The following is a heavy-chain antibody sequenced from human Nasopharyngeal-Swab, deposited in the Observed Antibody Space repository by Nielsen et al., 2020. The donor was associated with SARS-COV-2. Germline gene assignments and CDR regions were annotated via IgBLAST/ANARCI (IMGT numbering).Heavy chain of an antibody. CDR1: GFTFRNYA. J-gene: IGHJ5*02. CDR2: ISGLGGST. D-gene: IGHD2-2*01. V-gene: IGHV3-23*01. CDR3: AKYAPATNWFDP. Sequence: GESLKISCAASGFTFRNYAMSWVRQAPGKGLEWISAISGLGGSTYYADSVKGRFTISRDNSKNTLYLQMNSLRAEDTAVYYCAKYAPATNWFDPWGQGTLVTVSS.